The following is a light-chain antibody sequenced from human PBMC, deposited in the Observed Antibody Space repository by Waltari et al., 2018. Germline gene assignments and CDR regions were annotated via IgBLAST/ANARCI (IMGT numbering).Light chain of an antibody. CDR1: ISNTGAGHD. CDR3: HSFDTSLSDGVV. J-gene: IGLJ3*02. CDR2: GNN. V-gene: IGLV1-40*01. Sequence: QSMLTQPPSVSGAPGQRVTISCTGSISNTGAGHDVHWYQVFPGTGPKLLIYGNNNRPSGVPDRFSGSKSGTSASLTITGLQAEDEADYYCHSFDTSLSDGVVFGGGTKVTVL.